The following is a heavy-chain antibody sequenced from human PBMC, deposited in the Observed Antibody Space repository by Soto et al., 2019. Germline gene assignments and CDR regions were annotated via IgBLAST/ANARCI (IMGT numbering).Heavy chain of an antibody. CDR3: ARDRREIQAYYGMQV. D-gene: IGHD1-26*01. CDR2: IYYSGST. V-gene: IGHV4-61*01. CDR1: VGSVSSGSYY. Sequence: KTSETLSLTCTVSVGSVSSGSYYCSWIRQPPWKGLEWIGYIYYSGSTNYNPSLKSRVTISVDTSKNQFSLKLSSVTAADTAVYYCARDRREIQAYYGMQVWGQATTVNVS. J-gene: IGHJ6*01.